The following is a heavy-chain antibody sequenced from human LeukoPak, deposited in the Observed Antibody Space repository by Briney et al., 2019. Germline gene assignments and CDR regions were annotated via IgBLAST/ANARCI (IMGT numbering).Heavy chain of an antibody. CDR1: GVSIRGHN. CDR2: INTGGGAK. D-gene: IGHD3-10*01. V-gene: IGHV3-30*02. CDR3: AKDMGSGRYAFDI. J-gene: IGHJ3*02. Sequence: PGGSLRLSRAASGVSIRGHNMHRVRQALGKGAGWVTFINTGGGAKVNVHSVKGRYTIYRDDYENTKYLKMNNLTLEDTAVDNCAKDMGSGRYAFDIWGQGTIVTVSS.